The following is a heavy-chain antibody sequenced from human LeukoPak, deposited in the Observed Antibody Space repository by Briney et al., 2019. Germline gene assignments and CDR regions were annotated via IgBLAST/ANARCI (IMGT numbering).Heavy chain of an antibody. D-gene: IGHD1-1*01. Sequence: SETLSLTCTVSGGSISSGGYYWSWIRQPPGKGLEWIGSIYHTGSTYYSPSLKSRVTISVDTSKTQFSLKLSSVTAADTAVYYCARHSKLMFDYWGQGTLVTVSS. J-gene: IGHJ4*02. CDR3: ARHSKLMFDY. CDR2: IYHTGST. CDR1: GGSISSGGYY. V-gene: IGHV4-39*01.